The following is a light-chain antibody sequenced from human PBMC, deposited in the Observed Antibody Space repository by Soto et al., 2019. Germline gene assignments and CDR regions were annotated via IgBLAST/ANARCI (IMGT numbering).Light chain of an antibody. J-gene: IGKJ2*01. CDR3: QQTYSTPHT. V-gene: IGKV1-39*01. Sequence: DIQMTQSPSSLSASVGDRVTITCRASQNISPSLNWFLQRPGKAPKLLIYSTAHLHGEVPSRFSGRGSGTDFTLTISSLQPEDFATYYCQQTYSTPHTFGQGTKLLIK. CDR1: QNISPS. CDR2: STA.